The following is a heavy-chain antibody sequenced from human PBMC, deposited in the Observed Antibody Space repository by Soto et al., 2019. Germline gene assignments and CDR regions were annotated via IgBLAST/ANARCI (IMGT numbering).Heavy chain of an antibody. J-gene: IGHJ6*02. Sequence: APVKVSCKASGFTFTSSAVQWARQARGQRLKWIGWIVVGSGNTNYAQKFQERVTITRDMSTSTAYMELSSLRSEDTAVYYCAADLEGYSIFGVVIGYYGMDVWGQGTTVTVSS. V-gene: IGHV1-58*01. CDR3: AADLEGYSIFGVVIGYYGMDV. D-gene: IGHD3-3*01. CDR1: GFTFTSSA. CDR2: IVVGSGNT.